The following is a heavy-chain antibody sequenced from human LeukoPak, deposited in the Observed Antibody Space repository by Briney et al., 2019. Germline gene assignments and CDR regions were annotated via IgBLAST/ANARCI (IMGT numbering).Heavy chain of an antibody. Sequence: GGSLRLSCAASGFTFSSYAMHWVRQAPGKGLEWVAVISYDGSNKYYADSVKGRFTISRDNSKNTLYLQMNSLRAEDTAVYYCARGGSMIVESLPFDYWGQGTLVTVSS. CDR2: ISYDGSNK. CDR3: ARGGSMIVESLPFDY. CDR1: GFTFSSYA. V-gene: IGHV3-30*14. J-gene: IGHJ4*02. D-gene: IGHD3-22*01.